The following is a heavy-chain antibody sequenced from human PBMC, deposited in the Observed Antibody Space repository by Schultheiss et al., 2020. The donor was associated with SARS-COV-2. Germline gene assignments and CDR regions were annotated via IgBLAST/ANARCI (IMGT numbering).Heavy chain of an antibody. J-gene: IGHJ5*02. V-gene: IGHV1-18*01. CDR3: ARVGYSGSWGWFDP. CDR1: GYSFTSYG. Sequence: GESLKISCKGSGYSFTSYGISWVRQAPGQGLEWMGWISAYNGNTNYAQKLQGRVTMTTDTSTSTVYMELSSLRAEDTAVYYCARVGYSGSWGWFDPWGQGTLVTVSS. D-gene: IGHD1-26*01. CDR2: ISAYNGNT.